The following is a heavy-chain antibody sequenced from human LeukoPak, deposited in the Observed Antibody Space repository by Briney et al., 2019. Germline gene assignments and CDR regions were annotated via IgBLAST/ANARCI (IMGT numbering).Heavy chain of an antibody. CDR2: INPHSGAT. CDR1: GYTFTGYY. CDR3: SRDLLMYYSGSGEST. J-gene: IGHJ5*02. D-gene: IGHD3-10*01. Sequence: ASVKVSCKASGYTFTGYYIHWVRQAPGQGPEWMGWINPHSGATNYAQKFQGRVTMTRDTSISTAFMELSSLRSDDAAMYYCSRDLLMYYSGSGESTWGQGTQVTVSS. V-gene: IGHV1-2*02.